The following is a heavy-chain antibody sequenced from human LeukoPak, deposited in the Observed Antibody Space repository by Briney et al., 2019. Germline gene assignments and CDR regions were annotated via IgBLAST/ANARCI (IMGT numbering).Heavy chain of an antibody. V-gene: IGHV4-38-2*02. Sequence: PSETLSLTCTVSGYSISSGYYWGWIRQPPGKGLEWIGSIYHSGSTYYNPSLKSRVTISVDTSKNQFSLKLSSVTAADTAVYYCARGDGRFGELSLWGQGTLVTVSS. CDR1: GYSISSGYY. D-gene: IGHD3-10*01. CDR3: ARGDGRFGELSL. CDR2: IYHSGST. J-gene: IGHJ4*02.